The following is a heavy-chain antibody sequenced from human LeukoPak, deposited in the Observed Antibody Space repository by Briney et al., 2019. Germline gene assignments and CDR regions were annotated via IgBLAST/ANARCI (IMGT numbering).Heavy chain of an antibody. Sequence: GGPLRLSCAASGFTFDDYAMHWVRQAPGKGLEWVSLISGDGGSTYYADPVKGRFTISRDNSKNSLYLQMNSLRTEDTALYYCAKDAMVRGPMGYYYYYGMDVWGQGTTVTVSS. CDR2: ISGDGGST. CDR3: AKDAMVRGPMGYYYYYGMDV. V-gene: IGHV3-43*02. CDR1: GFTFDDYA. J-gene: IGHJ6*02. D-gene: IGHD3-10*01.